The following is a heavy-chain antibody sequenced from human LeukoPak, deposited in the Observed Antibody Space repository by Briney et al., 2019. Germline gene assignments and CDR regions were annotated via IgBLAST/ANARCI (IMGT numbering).Heavy chain of an antibody. CDR1: GGSISSGGYY. CDR2: IYYSGST. J-gene: IGHJ6*03. D-gene: IGHD2-2*01. Sequence: SETLSLTCTVSGGSISSGGYYWGWIRQPPAKGLEWIGNIYYSGSTYYNPSLRSRVTISVNTSKNQFSLKLSSVTAADTAVYYCARSVVVPAAYYYYYYMDVWGKGTTVTISS. CDR3: ARSVVVPAAYYYYYYMDV. V-gene: IGHV4-39*01.